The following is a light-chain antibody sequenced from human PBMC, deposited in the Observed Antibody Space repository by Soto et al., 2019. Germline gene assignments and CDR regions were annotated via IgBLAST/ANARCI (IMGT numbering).Light chain of an antibody. CDR3: QQYITYTPWT. V-gene: IGKV1-5*03. CDR1: QSITNW. J-gene: IGKJ1*01. CDR2: KAS. Sequence: DIQMTQSPSTLSASVGDRVTITCRASQSITNWLAWYQQKPGKAPKLLIYKASNLETGVPSRFSGSGSGTEFTLTISSLQPDDFAIYYCQQYITYTPWTFGQGTKVDFK.